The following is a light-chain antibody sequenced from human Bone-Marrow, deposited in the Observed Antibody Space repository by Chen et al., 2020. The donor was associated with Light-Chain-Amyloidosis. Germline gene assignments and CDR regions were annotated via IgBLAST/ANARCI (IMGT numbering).Light chain of an antibody. Sequence: SYELTQPPSVSVSPGQTARITCSGDDLPTKYAYWYQQKPGQAPVLVINRDTERPSGISERFSGSSSGTTATLPSSGVQAEDEADYHCQSADSSGTYEVIFGGGTKLTVL. V-gene: IGLV3-25*03. CDR3: QSADSSGTYEVI. CDR1: DLPTKY. CDR2: RDT. J-gene: IGLJ2*01.